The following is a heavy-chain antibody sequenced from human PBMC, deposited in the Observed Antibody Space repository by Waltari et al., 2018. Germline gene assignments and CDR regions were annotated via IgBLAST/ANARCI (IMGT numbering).Heavy chain of an antibody. D-gene: IGHD3-22*01. CDR3: ARLPRGSVIIGAFDI. J-gene: IGHJ3*02. CDR2: IYFSGTK. V-gene: IGHV4-59*11. CDR1: GDSIRSHF. Sequence: VQLQESGPGLVKPSETLSLRCNVSGDSIRSHFWSWIRQAPGKGLEWIGHIYFSGTKDYNPALKSRFAISIDTSKNHFSLNLRSVTAADTAIYYCARLPRGSVIIGAFDIWGQGTQVTVSS.